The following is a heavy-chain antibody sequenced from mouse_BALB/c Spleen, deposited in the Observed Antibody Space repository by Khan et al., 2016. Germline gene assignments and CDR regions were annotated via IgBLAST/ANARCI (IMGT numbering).Heavy chain of an antibody. V-gene: IGHV2-6-7*01. J-gene: IGHJ4*01. Sequence: QVQLKQSGPGLVAPSQSLSITCTVAGFSLGAYGVNWVRQPPGKGLEGLGMIWGDGSTDYNSALKSRLSISKDHSKSQVFLKLKSLQTDDTARYYCARDGWGYYAMDYWGQGTSVTVSS. CDR3: ARDGWGYYAMDY. CDR1: GFSLGAYG. CDR2: IWGDGST. D-gene: IGHD1-1*02.